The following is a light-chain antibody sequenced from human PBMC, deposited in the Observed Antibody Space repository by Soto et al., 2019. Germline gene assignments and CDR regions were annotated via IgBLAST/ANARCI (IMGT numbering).Light chain of an antibody. Sequence: QSVLTQPPSVSGTPGQRVTILCSGSSSNIGSKNVNWYQHLPGTAPKVLMYSNNQRPSGVPDRFSGSKSGTSAYLAISGLQSEDEADYYCSSSAGSNNYVFGTGTKVTVL. V-gene: IGLV1-44*01. CDR3: SSSAGSNNYV. CDR1: SSNIGSKN. CDR2: SNN. J-gene: IGLJ1*01.